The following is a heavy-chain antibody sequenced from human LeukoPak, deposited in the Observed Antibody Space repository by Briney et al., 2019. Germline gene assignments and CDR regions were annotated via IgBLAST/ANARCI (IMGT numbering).Heavy chain of an antibody. CDR2: ISSSSSYI. CDR3: TRFWTGYNYGMNV. Sequence: GGSLRLSCAASGFTFSSYSMNWVRQAPGKGLEWVSSISSSSSYIYYADSVKGRFTISRDNAKKSLYLEMNSLRVEDTAVYYCTRFWTGYNYGMNVWGQGTTVTVSS. J-gene: IGHJ6*02. D-gene: IGHD3/OR15-3a*01. CDR1: GFTFSSYS. V-gene: IGHV3-21*01.